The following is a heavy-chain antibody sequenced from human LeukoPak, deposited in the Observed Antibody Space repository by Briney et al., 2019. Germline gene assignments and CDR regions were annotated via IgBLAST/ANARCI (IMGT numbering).Heavy chain of an antibody. CDR2: IKQDGSEK. CDR1: GFTFSSYW. V-gene: IGHV3-7*03. D-gene: IGHD3-22*01. Sequence: AGGSLRLSCAASGFTFSSYWMSWVRQAPGKGLEWVANIKQDGSEKYYVDSVKGRFTISRDNAKNSLYLQMNSLRAEDTAVYYCAKDKGYSSSGYKLHWGQGTLVTVSS. J-gene: IGHJ4*02. CDR3: AKDKGYSSSGYKLH.